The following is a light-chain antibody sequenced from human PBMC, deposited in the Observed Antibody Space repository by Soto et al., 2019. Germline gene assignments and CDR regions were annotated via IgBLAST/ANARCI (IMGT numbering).Light chain of an antibody. CDR3: SSYTSSSTLYV. V-gene: IGLV2-14*01. CDR1: SSDVGGYNY. J-gene: IGLJ1*01. CDR2: EVS. Sequence: QSVLTQPASVSGSPGQSITISCTGTSSDVGGYNYVSWYQQHPGKAPKLMIYEVSNRPSGVSNGFSGSKSGNTASLTISGLQAEDEADYYCSSYTSSSTLYVFGTGTKLTVL.